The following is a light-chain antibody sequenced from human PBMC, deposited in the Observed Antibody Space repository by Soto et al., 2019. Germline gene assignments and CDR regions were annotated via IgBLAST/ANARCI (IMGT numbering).Light chain of an antibody. CDR1: QSISSY. CDR2: AAS. V-gene: IGKV1-39*01. Sequence: DIQMTQSPSSLSASVGDRVTITCRASQSISSYLNWYQQKPGKAPKLLIYAASSLQSGVPSRFSGSGSGTDFTLTISSLQPEDFANYYCQQSYSTPPITFGPGTKVDIK. J-gene: IGKJ3*01. CDR3: QQSYSTPPIT.